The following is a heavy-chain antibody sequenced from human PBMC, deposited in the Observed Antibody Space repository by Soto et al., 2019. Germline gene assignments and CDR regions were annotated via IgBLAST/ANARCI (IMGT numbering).Heavy chain of an antibody. CDR1: GFTFSSYA. D-gene: IGHD4-17*01. CDR2: ISYDGSNK. CDR3: ARDRYGDYSLDS. Sequence: PGGSLRLSCAASGFTFSSYAMHWVRQAPGKGLEWVAVISYDGSNKYYADSVKGRFTISRDNSKNTLYLQLNSLRAEDTAVYYCARDRYGDYSLDSWGQGTLVTVSS. J-gene: IGHJ4*02. V-gene: IGHV3-30-3*01.